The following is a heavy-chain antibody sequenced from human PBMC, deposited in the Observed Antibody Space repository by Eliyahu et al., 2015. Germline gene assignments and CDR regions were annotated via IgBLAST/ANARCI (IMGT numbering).Heavy chain of an antibody. D-gene: IGHD2-21*02. CDR1: GGSISNYY. CDR3: AREPAYCGGDCYSDY. Sequence: QVQLLESGPGLVKPSETLSLTCTVSGGSISNYYWSWIRQPPGKGLEWIGYIYYSGSTKFNPSLKSRVTMSVDTSKNQFSLKLSSVTAADTALYYCAREPAYCGGDCYSDYWGQGILVTVSS. J-gene: IGHJ4*02. V-gene: IGHV4-59*01. CDR2: IYYSGST.